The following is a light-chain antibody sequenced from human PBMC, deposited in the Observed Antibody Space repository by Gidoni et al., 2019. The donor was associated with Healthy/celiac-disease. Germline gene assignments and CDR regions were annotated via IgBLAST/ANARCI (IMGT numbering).Light chain of an antibody. CDR2: GAS. V-gene: IGKV3-15*01. CDR3: QQYNNWPPVT. J-gene: IGKJ2*01. Sequence: EVVITQSPATLSVSTGERATLSCRASQSVSSNLAWYQKKPGQAPRLLIYGASTWSTGIAARFSGSGSGTEFTLTISSLQYEDFAVYYCQQYNNWPPVTFGQGTKLEIK. CDR1: QSVSSN.